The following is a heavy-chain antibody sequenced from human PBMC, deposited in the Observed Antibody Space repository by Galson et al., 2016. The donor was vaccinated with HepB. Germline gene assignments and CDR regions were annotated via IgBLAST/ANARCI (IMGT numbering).Heavy chain of an antibody. J-gene: IGHJ4*02. CDR3: ARDTSYGGQEVY. D-gene: IGHD4-23*01. CDR1: GISVSNSY. CDR2: LYAAGST. Sequence: SLRLSCAASGISVSNSYMSWVRQAPGKGLEWVSVLYAAGSTFYAGSAKGRFTISRDNSKNTLYLQMNSLRVEEPAVYYCARDTSYGGQEVYWGRGTLVTVSS. V-gene: IGHV3-53*01.